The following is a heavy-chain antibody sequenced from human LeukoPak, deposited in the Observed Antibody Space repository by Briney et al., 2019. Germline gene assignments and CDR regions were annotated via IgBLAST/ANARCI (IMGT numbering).Heavy chain of an antibody. CDR1: GFTFSSYA. V-gene: IGHV3-30-3*01. J-gene: IGHJ4*02. Sequence: PGRSLRLSCAASGFTFSSYAMHWVRQAPGKGLEWVAVISYDGSNKYYAASVKGRFTISRDNSKNTLYLQMNSLRDEDTAVYYCARDQHIVVVTAMLYWGQGTLVTVSS. CDR2: ISYDGSNK. CDR3: ARDQHIVVVTAMLY. D-gene: IGHD2-21*02.